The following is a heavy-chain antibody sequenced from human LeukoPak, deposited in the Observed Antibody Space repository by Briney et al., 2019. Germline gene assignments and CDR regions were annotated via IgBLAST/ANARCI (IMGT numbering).Heavy chain of an antibody. Sequence: PSETLSLTCTVSGGSISSGSYYWSWIRQPAGKGLEWIGRIYTSGSTNYNPSLQSRVTISVDTSKNQFSLKLSSVTAADTAVYYCARHGRGSGGTVSYWGQGTLVTVSS. CDR1: GGSISSGSYY. V-gene: IGHV4-61*02. D-gene: IGHD4-11*01. CDR3: ARHGRGSGGTVSY. CDR2: IYTSGST. J-gene: IGHJ4*02.